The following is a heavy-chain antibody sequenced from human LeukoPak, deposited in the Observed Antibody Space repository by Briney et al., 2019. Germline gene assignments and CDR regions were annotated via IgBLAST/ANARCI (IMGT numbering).Heavy chain of an antibody. D-gene: IGHD3-3*01. CDR1: GGFFSGYY. J-gene: IGHJ4*02. CDR2: INHSGST. CDR3: ARLYDFWSGYSC. Sequence: PSETLSLTCAVYGGFFSGYYWSWIRQSPGKGLEWIGEINHSGSTNYNPSLKSRVTISVDTSKNQFSLKLSSVTAADTAVYYCARLYDFWSGYSCWGQGTLVTVSS. V-gene: IGHV4-34*01.